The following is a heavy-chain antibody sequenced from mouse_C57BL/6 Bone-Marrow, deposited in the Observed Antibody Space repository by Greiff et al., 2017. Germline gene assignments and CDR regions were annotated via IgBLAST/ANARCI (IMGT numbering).Heavy chain of an antibody. Sequence: QVQLQQSGAELARPGASVKLSCKASGYTFTSYGISWVKQRTGQGLEWIGGIYPRSGNTYYNEKFKGKATLTADKSSSTAYMELRSLTSEDSAVYFCARGGYVGTFAYWGQGTLVTVSA. CDR1: GYTFTSYG. J-gene: IGHJ3*01. CDR2: IYPRSGNT. D-gene: IGHD3-1*01. V-gene: IGHV1-81*01. CDR3: ARGGYVGTFAY.